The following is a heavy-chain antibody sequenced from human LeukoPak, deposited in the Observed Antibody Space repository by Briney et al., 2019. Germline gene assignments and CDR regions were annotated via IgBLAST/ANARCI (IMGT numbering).Heavy chain of an antibody. CDR3: ARLSPGSLDMFDY. Sequence: SETLSLTCTVSGGSLSSYYWSCIRQPPGKGRERIGYIYYSGSTNYNPSLKSRVTISEETSKNTFCLKLSAVTAADTAVYYCARLSPGSLDMFDYWGQRTLVTVSS. CDR2: IYYSGST. CDR1: GGSLSSYY. D-gene: IGHD3/OR15-3a*01. J-gene: IGHJ4*02. V-gene: IGHV4-59*08.